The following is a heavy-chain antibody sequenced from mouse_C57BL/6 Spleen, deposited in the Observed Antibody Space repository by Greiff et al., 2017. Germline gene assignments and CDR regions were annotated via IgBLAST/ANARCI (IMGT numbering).Heavy chain of an antibody. Sequence: QVQLQQPGAELVRPGSSVKLSCKASGYTFTSYWMHWVKQRPIQGLEWIGNIDPSDSETHYNQKFKDKATLTVDKSSSTAYMQLSSLASEDSAVYYCATDSSGYGFAYWGQWTLVTGSA. J-gene: IGHJ3*01. CDR2: IDPSDSET. CDR3: ATDSSGYGFAY. CDR1: GYTFTSYW. V-gene: IGHV1-52*01. D-gene: IGHD3-2*02.